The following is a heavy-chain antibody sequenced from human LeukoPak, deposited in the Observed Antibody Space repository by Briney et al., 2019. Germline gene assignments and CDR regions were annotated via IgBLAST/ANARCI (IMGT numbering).Heavy chain of an antibody. CDR2: FDPEDGET. V-gene: IGHV1-24*01. CDR3: ATVAGYYFDY. J-gene: IGHJ4*02. CDR1: GYTLTELS. D-gene: IGHD6-19*01. Sequence: ASVKVSCKVSGYTLTELSMHWVRQAPGKGLEWMGGFDPEDGETIYAQKFQGRVTMTGDTSTDTAYMELSSLRSEDTAVYYCATVAGYYFDYWGQGTLVTVSS.